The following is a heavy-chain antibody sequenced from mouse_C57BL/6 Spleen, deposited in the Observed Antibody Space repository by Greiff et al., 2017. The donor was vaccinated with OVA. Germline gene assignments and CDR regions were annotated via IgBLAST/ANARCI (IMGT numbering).Heavy chain of an antibody. V-gene: IGHV5-16*01. J-gene: IGHJ2*01. CDR3: ARENYDVPFDY. CDR2: INYDGSST. Sequence: EVQRVESEGGLVQPGSSMKLSCTASGFTFSDYYMAWVRQVPEKGLEWVANINYDGSSTYYLDSLKSRFIISRDNAKNILYLQMSSLKSEDTATYYCARENYDVPFDYWGQGTTLTVSS. D-gene: IGHD2-4*01. CDR1: GFTFSDYY.